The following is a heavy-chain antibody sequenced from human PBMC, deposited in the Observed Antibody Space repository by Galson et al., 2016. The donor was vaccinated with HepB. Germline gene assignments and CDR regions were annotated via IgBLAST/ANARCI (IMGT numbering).Heavy chain of an antibody. CDR2: IIPIFGTP. V-gene: IGHV1-69*13. Sequence: SVKVSCKAPGGTFSGYGITWVRQAPGLGLEWMGGIIPIFGTPNYAQKFQDRLPITAEESTSTVYWDLSSLRSEDTAMYFCARAGYGSGTYFWFDPWGQGTLVTVSS. J-gene: IGHJ5*02. D-gene: IGHD3-10*01. CDR1: GGTFSGYG. CDR3: ARAGYGSGTYFWFDP.